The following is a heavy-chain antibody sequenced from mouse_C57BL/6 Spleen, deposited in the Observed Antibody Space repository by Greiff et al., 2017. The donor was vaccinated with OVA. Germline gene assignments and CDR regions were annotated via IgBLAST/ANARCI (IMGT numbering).Heavy chain of an antibody. CDR2: IDPSDSYT. D-gene: IGHD3-1*01. CDR1: GYTFTSYW. Sequence: QVQLQQSGAELVMPGASVKLSCKASGYTFTSYWMHWVKQRPGQGLEWIGEIDPSDSYTHYNQKFKGKSTLTVDKSTSTAYMQLSSLTSEDSAVYYCARWGLGYYAMDYWGQGTSVTVSS. V-gene: IGHV1-69*01. J-gene: IGHJ4*01. CDR3: ARWGLGYYAMDY.